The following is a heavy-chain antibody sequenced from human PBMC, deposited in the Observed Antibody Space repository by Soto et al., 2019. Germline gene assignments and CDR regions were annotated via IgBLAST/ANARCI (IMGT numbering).Heavy chain of an antibody. CDR3: AKNTGKYYYYGMDV. Sequence: GGSLRLSCAASGFTFSSYAMSWVRQAPGKGLEWVSAISGSGGSTYYADSVKGRFTISRDNSKNTLYLQMNSLRAEDTAVYYCAKNTGKYYYYGMDVWGQGTTVTVSS. CDR2: ISGSGGST. J-gene: IGHJ6*02. V-gene: IGHV3-23*01. D-gene: IGHD3-10*01. CDR1: GFTFSSYA.